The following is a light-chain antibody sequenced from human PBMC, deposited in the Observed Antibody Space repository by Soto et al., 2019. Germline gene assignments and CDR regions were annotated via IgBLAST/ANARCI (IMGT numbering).Light chain of an antibody. Sequence: EIVLTQSPGTLSLSPGERATPSCRSSQSVSSYSLAWYQKKPGQAPRLLIYGASTRATGIPARFSGSGSGTEFTLTISSLQPDDFATYYCQHYNSYSEAFGQGTKVDIK. CDR2: GAS. V-gene: IGKV3-20*01. CDR3: QHYNSYSEA. CDR1: QSVSSYS. J-gene: IGKJ1*01.